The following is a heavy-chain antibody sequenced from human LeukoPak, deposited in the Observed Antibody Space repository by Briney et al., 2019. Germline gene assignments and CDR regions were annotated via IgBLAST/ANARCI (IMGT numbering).Heavy chain of an antibody. CDR3: AKDRAYSSPLYYSDY. Sequence: GGSLRLSCAASGFAFGSYAMTWVRQAPGKGLEWVSAISGSGDSTYYADSVKGRFTISRDNSKNTLYLQMNSLRAEDTAVYFCAKDRAYSSPLYYSDYWGQGTLVTVSS. CDR2: ISGSGDST. CDR1: GFAFGSYA. J-gene: IGHJ4*02. D-gene: IGHD6-13*01. V-gene: IGHV3-23*01.